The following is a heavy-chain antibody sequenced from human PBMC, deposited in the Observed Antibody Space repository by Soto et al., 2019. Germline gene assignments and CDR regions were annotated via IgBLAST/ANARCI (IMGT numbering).Heavy chain of an antibody. Sequence: SWVSKMQGKGLESMGRIDPSDSYINYSPSFQGHVTIAADKSISTAYLQWGSLKASDTAMYYCARVRVPIVVVQAATDYGMDVWGQGTTGT. D-gene: IGHD2-2*01. J-gene: IGHJ6*01. CDR2: IDPSDSYI. CDR3: ARVRVPIVVVQAATDYGMDV. V-gene: IGHV5-10-1*01.